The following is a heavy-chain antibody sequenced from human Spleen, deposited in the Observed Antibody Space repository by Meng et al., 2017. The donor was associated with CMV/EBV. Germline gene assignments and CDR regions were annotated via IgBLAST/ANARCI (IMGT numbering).Heavy chain of an antibody. CDR3: ARVIAVAGTAPFDY. V-gene: IGHV1-2*02. CDR2: INPNSGDT. CDR1: GFTFTGYY. J-gene: IGHJ4*02. Sequence: ASVKVSCKASGFTFTGYYIHWVRQAPGQVLEWMGWINPNSGDTMSAQRFQGRVTMTRDTSMSTAYMEVSRLRSDDTAVYYCARVIAVAGTAPFDYWGQGTLVTVSS. D-gene: IGHD6-19*01.